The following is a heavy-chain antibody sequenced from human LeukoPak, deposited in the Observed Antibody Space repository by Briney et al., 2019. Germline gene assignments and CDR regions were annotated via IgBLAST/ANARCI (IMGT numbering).Heavy chain of an antibody. Sequence: RPGGSLGLSCAASGFNFDDYVMTWVRQAPGKGLEWVSGINWNGGSRGYADSVKGRFTISRDNSKNTLYLQMNSLRAEDTAVYYCARDPGQGSYGHYYYYYMDVWGKGTTVTVSS. V-gene: IGHV3-20*04. CDR2: INWNGGSR. CDR1: GFNFDDYV. CDR3: ARDPGQGSYGHYYYYYMDV. D-gene: IGHD5-18*01. J-gene: IGHJ6*03.